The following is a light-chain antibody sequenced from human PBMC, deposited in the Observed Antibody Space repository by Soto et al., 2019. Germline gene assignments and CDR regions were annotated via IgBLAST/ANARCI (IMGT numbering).Light chain of an antibody. CDR2: EVS. J-gene: IGLJ3*02. CDR3: SSYTSGSTWV. V-gene: IGLV2-14*01. CDR1: SSDVGGYNY. Sequence: QSVLTQPASVSGSPGQSITISYTGTSSDVGGYNYVSWYQQHPGKAPKLMIYEVSNRPSGVSNRFSGSKSGNTASLTISGLQAEDEADYYCSSYTSGSTWVFGGGTKLTVL.